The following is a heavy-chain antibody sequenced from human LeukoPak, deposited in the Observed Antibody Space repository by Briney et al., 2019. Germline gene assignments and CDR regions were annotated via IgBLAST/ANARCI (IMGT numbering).Heavy chain of an antibody. CDR1: GFTFSTSA. J-gene: IGHJ4*02. CDR3: ATANPAPRGINFDY. D-gene: IGHD3-10*01. V-gene: IGHV3-23*01. Sequence: GGSLRLSCAASGFTFSTSAMSWVRQAPGKGLQWLSSINGGDYSTYYADSVKGRFTISRDTSKNILYLQMNSLSTDDTAMYYCATANPAPRGINFDYWGQGTLVTVSS. CDR2: INGGDYST.